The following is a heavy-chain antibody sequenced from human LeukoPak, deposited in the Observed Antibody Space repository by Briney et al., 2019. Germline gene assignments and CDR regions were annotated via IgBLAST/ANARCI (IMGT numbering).Heavy chain of an antibody. CDR1: GFTFSSYA. Sequence: QPGGSLRLSCAASGFTFSSYAMSWVRQAPGKGLEWVSAISGSGGSTYYADTVKGRFTISKDQSKNTVFLQMNSLRAEDTAVYYCAKDNTPRLTLIAFDFWGRGTMVTVSS. CDR3: AKDNTPRLTLIAFDF. V-gene: IGHV3-23*01. D-gene: IGHD4/OR15-4a*01. CDR2: ISGSGGST. J-gene: IGHJ3*01.